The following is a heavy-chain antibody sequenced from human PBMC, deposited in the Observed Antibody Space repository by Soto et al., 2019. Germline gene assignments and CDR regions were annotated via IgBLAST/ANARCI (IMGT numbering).Heavy chain of an antibody. CDR2: IFDGGSA. J-gene: IGHJ6*04. CDR1: GGTITYYY. D-gene: IGHD4-17*01. CDR3: VSVEGTNTVNGDYYYYAADA. V-gene: IGHV4-59*12. Sequence: KTXETLSLTCTVSGGTITYYYWSWIRQAPGKGLEWLGYIFDGGSANYNPSLKSRVSFSLDKSQNQLSLKLTSVTGADTAIYYCVSVEGTNTVNGDYYYYAADAWGKGTAVTVPQ.